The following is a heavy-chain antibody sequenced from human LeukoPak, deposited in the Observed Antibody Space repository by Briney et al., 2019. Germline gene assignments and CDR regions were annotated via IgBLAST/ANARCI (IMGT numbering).Heavy chain of an antibody. V-gene: IGHV3-30*19. CDR3: ARMYSSGWYRSYYFDY. D-gene: IGHD6-19*01. CDR1: GYTFSSYG. CDR2: ISYDGSNK. J-gene: IGHJ4*02. Sequence: GGSLRLSCAASGYTFSSYGMHWVRQAPGKGLEWVAVISYDGSNKYYADSVKGRFTISRDNSKNTLYLQMNSLRAEDTAVYYCARMYSSGWYRSYYFDYWGQGTLVTVSS.